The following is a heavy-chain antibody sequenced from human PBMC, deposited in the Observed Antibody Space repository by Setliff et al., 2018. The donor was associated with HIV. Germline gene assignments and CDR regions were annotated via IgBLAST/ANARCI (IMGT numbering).Heavy chain of an antibody. CDR2: IYSSGRT. D-gene: IGHD2-15*01. Sequence: SETLSLTCTVSGGSISNYYWSWIRQPAEKGLEWIGRIYSSGRTNYNPSLKSRVAMSLDTSKNQFSLKLSSVTAADTAVYYCARARRAGSGPKYFQHWGQGTLVTVSS. CDR3: ARARRAGSGPKYFQH. J-gene: IGHJ1*01. CDR1: GGSISNYY. V-gene: IGHV4-4*07.